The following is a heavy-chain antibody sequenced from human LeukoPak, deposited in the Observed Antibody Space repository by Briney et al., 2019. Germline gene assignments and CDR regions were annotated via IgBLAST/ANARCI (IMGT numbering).Heavy chain of an antibody. CDR3: ARGGYPYYYYYMDV. V-gene: IGHV4-39*07. CDR1: GGSISSSSYY. D-gene: IGHD3-22*01. J-gene: IGHJ6*03. CDR2: IYYSGST. Sequence: PSETLSLTCTVSGGSISSSSYYWGWIRQPPGKGLEWIGSIYYSGSTYYNPSLKSRVTISVDTSKNQFSLKLSSVTAADTAVYYCARGGYPYYYYYMDVWGKGTTVTVSS.